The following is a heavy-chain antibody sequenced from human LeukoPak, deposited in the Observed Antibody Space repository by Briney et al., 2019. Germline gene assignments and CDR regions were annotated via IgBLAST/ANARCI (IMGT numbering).Heavy chain of an antibody. CDR2: ISSNGDTT. D-gene: IGHD6-13*01. CDR3: VRYSSSYDY. Sequence: GGSLRLSCSACGLTFSSYAMHWVRQAPGKGLEYVSAISSNGDTTYYPDSVKGRFTISRDNSKNTLYLQMSSLRTEDTAVYYCVRYSSSYDYWGQGTLVTVSS. J-gene: IGHJ4*02. V-gene: IGHV3-64D*09. CDR1: GLTFSSYA.